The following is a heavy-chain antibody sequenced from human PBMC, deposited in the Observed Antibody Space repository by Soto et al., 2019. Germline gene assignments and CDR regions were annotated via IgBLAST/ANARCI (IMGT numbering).Heavy chain of an antibody. CDR1: GYSFTANS. V-gene: IGHV1-2*04. D-gene: IGHD2-15*01. Sequence: QVHLVQSGAEVKKPGASVRVSCKASGYSFTANSMHWVRQAPGEGLEWMGWINPNNGGTNYARKFQGWVTMTRATSISTAYMDLTTLKSDDTAVYYCPMQRSGVVYWGQGTLVTVSS. CDR2: INPNNGGT. CDR3: PMQRSGVVY. J-gene: IGHJ4*02.